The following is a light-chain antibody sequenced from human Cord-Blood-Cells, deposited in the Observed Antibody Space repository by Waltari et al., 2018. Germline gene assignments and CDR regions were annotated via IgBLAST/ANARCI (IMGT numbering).Light chain of an antibody. CDR3: SSYTSSSTLVV. CDR1: SSDVGGYNY. Sequence: QSALTQPASVSGSPGQSITISCTGTSSDVGGYNYVSWYQQHPGKAPKLMIYGGSNRPSGVSNRFSGSKSGNTASLTISGLQAEDEADYYCSSYTSSSTLVVFGGGTKLTVL. CDR2: GGS. V-gene: IGLV2-14*01. J-gene: IGLJ2*01.